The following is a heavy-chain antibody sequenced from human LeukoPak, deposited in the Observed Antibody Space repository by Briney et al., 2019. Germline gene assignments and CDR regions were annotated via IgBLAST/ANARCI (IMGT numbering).Heavy chain of an antibody. CDR2: ISSISHYI. J-gene: IGHJ3*02. D-gene: IGHD2-15*01. CDR3: SRDSGRGPPEAFDI. CDR1: GFTFRSYS. Sequence: GGSLRLSCAPSGFTFRSYSMNWVRQAPGKGLEWVSTISSISHYIYYADSVKGRFTISRDNAMNSLYLQTNSLRAEDTAVYYCSRDSGRGPPEAFDIWGQGTMVTVSS. V-gene: IGHV3-21*01.